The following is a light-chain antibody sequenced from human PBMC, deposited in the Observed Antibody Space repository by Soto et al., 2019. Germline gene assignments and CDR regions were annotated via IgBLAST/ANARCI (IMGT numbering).Light chain of an antibody. CDR3: QQYSSYPGT. CDR2: DAS. V-gene: IGKV1-5*01. J-gene: IGKJ1*01. Sequence: DIQMTQSPSTLSASVGDRVTISCRASQSISNWLAWYQQKPGKAPNLLIYDASSLESGVPSRFSGSGSGTEFTLTISSLQPDDFATYYCQQYSSYPGTFGQGTKVDIK. CDR1: QSISNW.